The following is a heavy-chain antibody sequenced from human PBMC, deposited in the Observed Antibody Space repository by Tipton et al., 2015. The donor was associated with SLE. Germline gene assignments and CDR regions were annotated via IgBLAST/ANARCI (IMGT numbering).Heavy chain of an antibody. D-gene: IGHD2-15*01. CDR2: ISGSGSST. V-gene: IGHV3-23*01. J-gene: IGHJ6*02. CDR3: ARERRSRPYYYSDYGMDV. CDR1: GFTFSSYA. Sequence: SLRLSCAASGFTFSSYAMSWVRQAPGKGLEWVSAISGSGSSTYYADSVKGRFTISRDNSKNTLYLQMNSLRAGDTAVYYCARERRSRPYYYSDYGMDVWGQGTTVTVSS.